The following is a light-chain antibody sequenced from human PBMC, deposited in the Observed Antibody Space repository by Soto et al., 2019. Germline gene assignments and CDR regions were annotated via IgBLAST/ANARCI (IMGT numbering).Light chain of an antibody. V-gene: IGKV3-11*01. CDR2: DTS. Sequence: EIVLTQTPATLSLSPGQRATLSCWASQSVITYLMWYQHKPGQAPRLLIYDTSNRATGIPDRFSGSGSGTGFTLTISNLKPEDSAVYYCQQRGNSITFGGGTKVEI. J-gene: IGKJ4*02. CDR1: QSVITY. CDR3: QQRGNSIT.